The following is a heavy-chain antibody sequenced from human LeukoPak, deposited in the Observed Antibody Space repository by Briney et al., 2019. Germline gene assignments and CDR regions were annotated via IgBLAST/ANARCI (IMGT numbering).Heavy chain of an antibody. J-gene: IGHJ5*02. D-gene: IGHD6-13*01. V-gene: IGHV1-2*02. CDR2: INPNSGGT. Sequence: ASVKVSCKASGYTFTGYYMHWGRQAPGQGREWMGWINPNSGGTNYAQKFQGRVTMTRDTSISTAYMELSRLRSDDTAVYYCARARRIAAAGNNWFDPWGQGTLVTVSS. CDR1: GYTFTGYY. CDR3: ARARRIAAAGNNWFDP.